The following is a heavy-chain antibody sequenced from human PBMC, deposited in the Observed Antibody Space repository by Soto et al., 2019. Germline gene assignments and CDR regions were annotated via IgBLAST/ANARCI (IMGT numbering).Heavy chain of an antibody. V-gene: IGHV1-69*02. CDR2: IIPILGIA. CDR1: GGTFSSYT. J-gene: IGHJ3*02. D-gene: IGHD2-2*01. Sequence: SVKVSCKASGGTFSSYTISWVRQAPGQGLEWMGWIIPILGIANYAQKFQGRVTMTGDNSISTTFMELSSLKSEDTAVYYCAVGTLVPSATGAFDIWGQGTMVTVSS. CDR3: AVGTLVPSATGAFDI.